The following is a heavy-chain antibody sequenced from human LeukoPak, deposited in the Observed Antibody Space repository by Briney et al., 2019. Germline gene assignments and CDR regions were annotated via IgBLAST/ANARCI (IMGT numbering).Heavy chain of an antibody. CDR1: GFTFSSYG. CDR2: IRYDGSNK. Sequence: GGSLRLSCAASGFTFSSYGMHWVRQAPGKGLEWVAFIRYDGSNKYYADSVKGRFTISRDNSKNTLYLQMNSLRAEDTAVYYCAKYGKGGGSYYNEYYYYYYMDVGGKGTTVTISS. CDR3: AKYGKGGGSYYNEYYYYYYMDV. D-gene: IGHD3-10*01. J-gene: IGHJ6*03. V-gene: IGHV3-30*02.